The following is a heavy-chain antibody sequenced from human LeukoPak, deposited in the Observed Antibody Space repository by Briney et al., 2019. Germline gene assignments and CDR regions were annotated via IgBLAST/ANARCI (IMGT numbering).Heavy chain of an antibody. CDR3: ASTFWSGFYYFDY. D-gene: IGHD3-3*01. CDR2: ISTSSTFV. V-gene: IGHV3-21*01. CDR1: GFTFSSYS. Sequence: GGSLRLSCAASGFTFSSYSMNWVRQAPGKGLEWVSSISTSSTFVYYADSVKGRFTISRDNAENSLYLQMNSLRAEDTAVYYCASTFWSGFYYFDYWGQGTLVTVSS. J-gene: IGHJ4*02.